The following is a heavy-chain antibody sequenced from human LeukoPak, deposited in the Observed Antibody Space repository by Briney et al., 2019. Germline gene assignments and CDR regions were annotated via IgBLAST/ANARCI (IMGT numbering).Heavy chain of an antibody. V-gene: IGHV1-2*02. D-gene: IGHD4-11*01. CDR2: INPNSGGT. Sequence: ASVKVSCKASGYTFTGYYMHWVRPAPGQGLEWMGWINPNSGGTNYAQKFQGRVTMTRDTSISTAYMELSRLRSDDTAVYYCARRALAGTTAYNWFDPWGQGTLVTVSS. CDR1: GYTFTGYY. J-gene: IGHJ5*02. CDR3: ARRALAGTTAYNWFDP.